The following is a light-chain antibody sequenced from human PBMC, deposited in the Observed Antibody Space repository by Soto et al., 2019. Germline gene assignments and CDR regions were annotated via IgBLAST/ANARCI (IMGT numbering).Light chain of an antibody. V-gene: IGLV1-44*01. J-gene: IGLJ3*02. CDR3: SSYTSSSTLV. CDR2: SNN. Sequence: QSVLTQPPSASGTPGQRVTISCSGSSSNIGTYGVNWYQQLPGTAPKFLIYSNNLRPSGVPDRFSGSKSGTSASLTISGLQAEDEADYYCSSYTSSSTLVFGGGTKLTVL. CDR1: SSNIGTYG.